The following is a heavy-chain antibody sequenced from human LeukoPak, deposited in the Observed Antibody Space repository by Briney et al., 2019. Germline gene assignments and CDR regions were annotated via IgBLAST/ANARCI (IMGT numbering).Heavy chain of an antibody. CDR2: ISGSGSNT. Sequence: AESLRLSCAVSGFTFSSYAMSWVRQPPGKGLEWVSAISGSGSNTYYADSVKGRFTIARDNSKNTLCLQMNSLIAEDTGGYYCANLCPSQAGNYYNGDYWGQGTLVTVSS. V-gene: IGHV3-23*01. D-gene: IGHD3-10*01. CDR3: ANLCPSQAGNYYNGDY. J-gene: IGHJ4*02. CDR1: GFTFSSYA.